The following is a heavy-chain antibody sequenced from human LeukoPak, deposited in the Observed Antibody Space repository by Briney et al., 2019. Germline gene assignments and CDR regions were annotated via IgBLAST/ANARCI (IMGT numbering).Heavy chain of an antibody. CDR3: ARSRYTFGGVIALFDY. V-gene: IGHV4-4*07. D-gene: IGHD3-16*02. CDR1: GDSISSYY. Sequence: SETLSLTCTVSGDSISSYYWSWIRQPAGKGLEWIGRIYPSGSTNYNPSLKSRVTISVDTSKNQFSLKLSSVTAADTAVYYCARSRYTFGGVIALFDYWGQGTLVTVSS. J-gene: IGHJ4*02. CDR2: IYPSGST.